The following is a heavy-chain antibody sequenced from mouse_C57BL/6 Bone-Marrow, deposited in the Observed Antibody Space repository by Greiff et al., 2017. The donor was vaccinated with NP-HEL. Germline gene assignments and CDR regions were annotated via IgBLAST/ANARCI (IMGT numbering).Heavy chain of an antibody. CDR3: AAKSNAYAMDY. CDR1: GYSFTGYY. V-gene: IGHV1-42*01. D-gene: IGHD2-5*01. Sequence: EVQLVESGPELVKPGASVKISCKASGYSFTGYYMNWVKQSPEKSLEWIGEINPSTGGTTYNQKFKAKATLTVDKSSSTAYMQLKSLTSEDSAVYYCAAKSNAYAMDYWGQGTSVTVSS. CDR2: INPSTGGT. J-gene: IGHJ4*01.